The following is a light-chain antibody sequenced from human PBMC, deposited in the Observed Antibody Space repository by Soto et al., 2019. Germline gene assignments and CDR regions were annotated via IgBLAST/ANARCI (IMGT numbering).Light chain of an antibody. J-gene: IGKJ2*01. CDR2: DAS. V-gene: IGKV1-5*01. CDR3: QQYDSYPYT. CDR1: QSISSW. Sequence: DIQMTQSPSTLSVSVGDRVTITCRASQSISSWLAWYQQKPGKAPKLLIYDASSLKSGVPSGFSGSGSGTEFTLTINSLQPDDFATYYCQQYDSYPYTFGQGTKLEIK.